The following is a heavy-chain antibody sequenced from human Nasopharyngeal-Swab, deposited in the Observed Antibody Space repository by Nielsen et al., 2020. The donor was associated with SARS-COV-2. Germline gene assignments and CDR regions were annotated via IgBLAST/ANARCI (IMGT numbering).Heavy chain of an antibody. CDR3: AKGTGMTYRAIDY. D-gene: IGHD1-14*01. Sequence: GESLKISWVASGFTFSSYARNWVRQAPGKGLEWVSAISRTYSTYYVDSVRGRFTVSRDNSKNTLYLQMSSLRAEDTAVYYCAKGTGMTYRAIDYWGQGTLVTASS. V-gene: IGHV3-23*01. CDR1: GFTFSSYA. J-gene: IGHJ4*02. CDR2: ISRTYST.